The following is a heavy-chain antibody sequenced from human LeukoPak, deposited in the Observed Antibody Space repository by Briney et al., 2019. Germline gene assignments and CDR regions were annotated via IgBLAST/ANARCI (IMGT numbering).Heavy chain of an antibody. V-gene: IGHV5-51*01. CDR2: IYPIDSDT. Sequence: GESLKISCKGSGYRFTSTWIGWVRQTPGKGLEWMGTIYPIDSDTRYSPSFQGQVTISADKSISTAYLQWSSLRASDTAMYYCATVNSAHWFFDYWGQGTLVTVSS. J-gene: IGHJ4*02. CDR1: GYRFTSTW. CDR3: ATVNSAHWFFDY. D-gene: IGHD1-26*01.